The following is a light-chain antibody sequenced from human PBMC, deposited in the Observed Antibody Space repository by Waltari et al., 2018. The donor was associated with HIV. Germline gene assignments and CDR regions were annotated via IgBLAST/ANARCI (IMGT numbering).Light chain of an antibody. Sequence: FMLTQPHSVSESPGKTVTISCTRSSGSIASSYVQWYQQRPGSVPTTMIFEDNHRPSGVPDRFSGSIDSSSNSASLTISGLRTEDEADYYCQSYDSSTMVFGGGTRLTVL. J-gene: IGLJ3*02. V-gene: IGLV6-57*04. CDR1: SGSIASSY. CDR2: EDN. CDR3: QSYDSSTMV.